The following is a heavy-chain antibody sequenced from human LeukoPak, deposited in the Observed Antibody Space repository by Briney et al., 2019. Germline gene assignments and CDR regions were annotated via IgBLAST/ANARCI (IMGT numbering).Heavy chain of an antibody. J-gene: IGHJ4*02. CDR3: ARVIYSGWQGELSD. CDR1: GFTFSGYW. D-gene: IGHD6-19*01. V-gene: IGHV3-74*01. CDR2: INSDGSTT. Sequence: PGGSLRLSCAASGFTFSGYWMHWVRQAPGKGLVWVSRINSDGSTTSYADSVMGRFTISRDNAKNTLYLQMKSLRAEDTAVYYCARVIYSGWQGELSDWGQGTLVTVSS.